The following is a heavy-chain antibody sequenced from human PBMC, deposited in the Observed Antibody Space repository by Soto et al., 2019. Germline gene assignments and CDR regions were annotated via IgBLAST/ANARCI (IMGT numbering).Heavy chain of an antibody. V-gene: IGHV3-23*01. CDR3: ATHAYYDSSGSLDY. D-gene: IGHD3-22*01. Sequence: QSGGSLRLSCAASGFTFSSYAMSWVRQAPGKGLEWVSSIGGGGDSTYFADSVKGRFTISTDKSKNTLYLQMNSLRAEDTAVYYCATHAYYDSSGSLDYWGQGALVTVSS. CDR1: GFTFSSYA. CDR2: IGGGGDST. J-gene: IGHJ4*02.